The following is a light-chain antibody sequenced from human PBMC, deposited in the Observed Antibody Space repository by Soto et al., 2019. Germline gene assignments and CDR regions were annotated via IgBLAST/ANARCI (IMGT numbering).Light chain of an antibody. Sequence: QSALTQPASVSGSPGQSITISCTGTRSDVGAYNYVSWYQQHPGKAPKLMIYEVSYRPSGVSDRFSGSRSGDTASLSISGLQAEDESDYYCSSYTSSTTWVFGRGTKLTVL. CDR2: EVS. CDR1: RSDVGAYNY. J-gene: IGLJ3*02. V-gene: IGLV2-14*01. CDR3: SSYTSSTTWV.